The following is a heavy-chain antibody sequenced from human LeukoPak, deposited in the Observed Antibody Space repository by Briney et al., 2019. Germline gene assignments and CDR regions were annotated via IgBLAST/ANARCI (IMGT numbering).Heavy chain of an antibody. D-gene: IGHD3-3*01. CDR3: ARAYDLGFLEWLYFDY. CDR2: INTNTGNP. J-gene: IGHJ4*02. CDR1: GYTFTSYA. V-gene: IGHV7-4-1*02. Sequence: ASVKVSCKASGYTFTSYAMNWVRQAPGQGLEWMGWINTNTGNPTCAQGFTGRFVFSLDTSVSTAYLQISSLKAEDTAVYYCARAYDLGFLEWLYFDYWGQGTLVTVSS.